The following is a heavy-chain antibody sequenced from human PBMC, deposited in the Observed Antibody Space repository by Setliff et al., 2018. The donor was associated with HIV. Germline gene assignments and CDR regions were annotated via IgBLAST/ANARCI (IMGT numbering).Heavy chain of an antibody. V-gene: IGHV1-46*01. CDR2: INPSGGDT. D-gene: IGHD1-26*01. J-gene: IGHJ5*02. Sequence: WASVKVSCKASGYTFTSNHMHWGRQAPGQGLEWMGTINPSGGDTIYAPEFRGRVTMTTDTSTRTAYMELSGLTSEDTAVYFCIVNIVGPVTGLDRWGPGTLVTVSS. CDR1: GYTFTSNH. CDR3: IVNIVGPVTGLDR.